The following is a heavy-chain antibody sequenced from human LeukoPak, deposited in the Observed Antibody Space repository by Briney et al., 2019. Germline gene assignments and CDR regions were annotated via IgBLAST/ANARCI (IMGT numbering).Heavy chain of an antibody. J-gene: IGHJ4*02. Sequence: ASVKVSCKASGYTFTSYDINWVRQATGQGLEWMGWMNPNSGNTNYAQKLQGRVTMTTDTSTSTAYMELRSLRSDDTAVYYCARVEWELPYFDYWGQGTLVTVSP. V-gene: IGHV1-18*01. CDR1: GYTFTSYD. D-gene: IGHD1-26*01. CDR3: ARVEWELPYFDY. CDR2: MNPNSGNT.